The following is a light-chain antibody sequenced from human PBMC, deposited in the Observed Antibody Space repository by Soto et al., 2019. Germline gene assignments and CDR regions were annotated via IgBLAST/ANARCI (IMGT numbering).Light chain of an antibody. V-gene: IGKV1-39*01. J-gene: IGKJ1*01. Sequence: DIQMTQSPSSLSASIGDSVTITCRASRSILNSLNWYQQKPGKGPEVLVSTASLLKKGLPPRFSGAGSGPHVPLAIGGLQPEDSATYYCQQSLPTPWTFAQEPKVDIK. CDR2: TAS. CDR1: RSILNS. CDR3: QQSLPTPWT.